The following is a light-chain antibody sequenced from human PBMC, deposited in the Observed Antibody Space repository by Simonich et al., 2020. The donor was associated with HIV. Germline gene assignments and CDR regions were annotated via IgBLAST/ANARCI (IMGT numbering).Light chain of an antibody. CDR2: KAS. CDR3: QQYNRHST. V-gene: IGKV1-5*03. J-gene: IGKJ1*01. Sequence: DIQMTQSPSTLSASVGDRVTITCRASQSISGWLARYQQKPGKAPKLLIYKASSLESGVPSRFSGSGSGTEFTLTISSLQPDDFATYYCQQYNRHSTFGQGTKVEIK. CDR1: QSISGW.